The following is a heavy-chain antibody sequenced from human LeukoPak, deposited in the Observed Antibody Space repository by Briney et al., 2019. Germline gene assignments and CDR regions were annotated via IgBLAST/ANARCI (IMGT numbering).Heavy chain of an antibody. D-gene: IGHD6-19*01. CDR3: ARAEAVAGTFWFDP. V-gene: IGHV3-23*01. CDR2: ISGSGGST. CDR1: GFTFSSYA. J-gene: IGHJ5*02. Sequence: PGGSLRLSCAASGFTFSSYAMSWVRQAPGKGLEWVSAISGSGGSTYYADSVKGRFTISRDNSKNTLYLQMNSLRAEDTAVYYCARAEAVAGTFWFDPWGQGTLVTVSS.